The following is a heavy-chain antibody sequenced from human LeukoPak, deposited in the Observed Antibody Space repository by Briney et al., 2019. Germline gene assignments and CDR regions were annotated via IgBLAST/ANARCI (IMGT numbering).Heavy chain of an antibody. D-gene: IGHD1-26*01. J-gene: IGHJ4*02. CDR3: ARVRALGGSYHALDY. V-gene: IGHV1-2*06. CDR1: GYTFTGYY. Sequence: GASVKVSCKASGYTFTGYYMHWVRQAPGQGLEWMGRINPNSGGTNYAQKFQGRVTMTRDTSISTAYMELSGLRSDDTAVYYCARVRALGGSYHALDYWGQGTLVTVSS. CDR2: INPNSGGT.